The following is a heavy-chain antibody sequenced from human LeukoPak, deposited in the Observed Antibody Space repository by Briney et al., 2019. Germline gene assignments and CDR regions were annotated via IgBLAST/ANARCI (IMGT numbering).Heavy chain of an antibody. CDR2: ISYDGSNK. CDR1: GFTFSSYG. CDR3: AKDVCGSCYSVDY. V-gene: IGHV3-30*18. J-gene: IGHJ4*02. Sequence: GGSLRLSCAASGFTFSSYGMHWVRQAPGKGLEWVAVISYDGSNKYYADSVKGRFTISRDNSKNTLCLQMNSLRAEDTAVYYCAKDVCGSCYSVDYWGQGTLVTVSS. D-gene: IGHD2-15*01.